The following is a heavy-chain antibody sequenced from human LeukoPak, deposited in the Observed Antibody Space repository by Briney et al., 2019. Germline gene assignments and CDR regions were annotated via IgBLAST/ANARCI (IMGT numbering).Heavy chain of an antibody. Sequence: EASVKVSCKASGGTFSSYAISWVRQAPGQGLEWMGGIIPIFGTANYAQKFQGRVTITADESTSTAYMELSSLSSEDTAVYYCARGGWFGALFDAFDIWGQGTMVTVSS. J-gene: IGHJ3*02. D-gene: IGHD3-10*01. CDR2: IIPIFGTA. V-gene: IGHV1-69*13. CDR3: ARGGWFGALFDAFDI. CDR1: GGTFSSYA.